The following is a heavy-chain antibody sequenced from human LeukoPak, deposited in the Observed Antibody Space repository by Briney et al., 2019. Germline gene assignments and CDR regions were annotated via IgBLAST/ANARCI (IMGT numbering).Heavy chain of an antibody. V-gene: IGHV4-59*08. J-gene: IGHJ4*02. Sequence: PSETLSLTCTVSGGSISSDYWSWIRQPPGKGLEWIGYVHYSGSTNYNPSLNSRVTISMDMSKNQFSLKLSSVTAADTAVYYCASGTRAAGTIYWGQGTLVTVSS. CDR1: GGSISSDY. CDR3: ASGTRAAGTIY. CDR2: VHYSGST. D-gene: IGHD6-13*01.